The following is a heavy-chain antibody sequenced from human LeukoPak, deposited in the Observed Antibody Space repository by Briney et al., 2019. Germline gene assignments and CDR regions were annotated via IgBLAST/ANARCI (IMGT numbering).Heavy chain of an antibody. CDR1: GYSFFEHY. CDR2: ITPSGDST. V-gene: IGHV1-46*01. Sequence: GASVKVSCTGSGYSFFEHYIYWIRQAPGQGLEWMGIITPSGDSTTYAQQFQGRVTMTSDTSTSTAYMELRSLRSDDTAVYYCARDKAAGTEYFQHWGQGTLVTVSS. J-gene: IGHJ1*01. D-gene: IGHD6-13*01. CDR3: ARDKAAGTEYFQH.